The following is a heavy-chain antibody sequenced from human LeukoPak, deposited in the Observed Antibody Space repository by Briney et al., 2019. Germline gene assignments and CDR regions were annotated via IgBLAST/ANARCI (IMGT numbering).Heavy chain of an antibody. J-gene: IGHJ3*02. CDR1: GYSFTNNC. CDR3: ARRFTSSLSDAFDI. Sequence: GESSKISCKGSGYSFTNNCNAWWRRMPAKSLQWWGTIYPADSDTCYSPSIKGRVTISADRSISTPYLQWGSLEASDTAIYFCARRFTSSLSDAFDIWGQGTMVSV. CDR2: IYPADSDT. D-gene: IGHD6-13*01. V-gene: IGHV5-51*01.